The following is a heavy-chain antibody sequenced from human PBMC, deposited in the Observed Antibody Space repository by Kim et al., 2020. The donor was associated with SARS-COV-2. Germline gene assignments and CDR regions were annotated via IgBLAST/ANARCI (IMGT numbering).Heavy chain of an antibody. V-gene: IGHV3-33*05. J-gene: IGHJ4*02. CDR1: GFTFSSYG. CDR2: ISYDGNNK. D-gene: IGHD3-10*01. Sequence: GGSPRLSCAASGFTFSSYGMHWVRQAPGKGLEWVAVISYDGNNKYYADSVKGRFTISRDNSKNTLYLQMNSLRAEDTAVYYCARVLITMVRGVIVTPGHWGQGTLVTVSS. CDR3: ARVLITMVRGVIVTPGH.